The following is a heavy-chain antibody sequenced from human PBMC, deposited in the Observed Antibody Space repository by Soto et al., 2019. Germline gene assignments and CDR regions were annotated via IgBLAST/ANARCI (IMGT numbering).Heavy chain of an antibody. D-gene: IGHD6-19*01. Sequence: EVRLLDSGGGLAQPGGSRRLSCAASGFTFSSSAMNWVRQAPGKGLEGFSSIRVGGGDTFYAASVRGRFTVSRDISRNTLYLNMNSLRAEDTAIYYCAKCSVGTVRTSGWCNWFDPWGQGTLVTVSS. CDR3: AKCSVGTVRTSGWCNWFDP. J-gene: IGHJ5*02. CDR1: GFTFSSSA. V-gene: IGHV3-23*01. CDR2: IRVGGGDT.